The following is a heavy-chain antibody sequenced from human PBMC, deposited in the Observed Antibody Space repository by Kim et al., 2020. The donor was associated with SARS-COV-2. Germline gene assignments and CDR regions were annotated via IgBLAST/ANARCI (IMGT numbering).Heavy chain of an antibody. CDR1: GFNFSSHV. Sequence: GGSLRLSCAASGFNFSSHVMHWVRQAPGKGLEWVAVTSYDEKSKYYADSVKGRFTISRDNSKNLLYLQMNSVRGKDTAVYYCAKESDAFDIWGQGTMVTVSS. J-gene: IGHJ3*02. V-gene: IGHV3-30*18. CDR2: TSYDEKSK. CDR3: AKESDAFDI.